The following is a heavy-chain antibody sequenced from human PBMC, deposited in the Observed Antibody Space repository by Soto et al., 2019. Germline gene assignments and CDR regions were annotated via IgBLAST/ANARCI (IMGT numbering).Heavy chain of an antibody. CDR1: GYTFTTYP. D-gene: IGHD1-1*01. V-gene: IGHV1-3*01. Sequence: QVQLVQSGAEVKKPGASVNVSCKASGYTFTTYPMHWVRQAPGQRLKWMGWVNAGKGGTISSQRFQCRVTTSRDTSASTAYMELISLRAEDTAGYYCARDNNGLCDFWGQGTLVTVSS. CDR3: ARDNNGLCDF. CDR2: VNAGKGGT. J-gene: IGHJ4*02.